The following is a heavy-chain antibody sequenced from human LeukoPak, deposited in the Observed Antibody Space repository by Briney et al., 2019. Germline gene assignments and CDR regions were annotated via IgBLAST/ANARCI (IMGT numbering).Heavy chain of an antibody. D-gene: IGHD3-10*01. CDR3: ANQRNFYGSDTSSDV. CDR1: GFSFGDYA. CDR2: ISGSGTT. J-gene: IGHJ6*02. V-gene: IGHV3-23*01. Sequence: GGSLRLSCATSGFSFGDYAMNWVRRAPGKGLEWVSTISGSGTTYYANSVKGRFTISRDNSKKSLYLQMNSLRPEDAAVYYCANQRNFYGSDTSSDVWGQGTTVTVSS.